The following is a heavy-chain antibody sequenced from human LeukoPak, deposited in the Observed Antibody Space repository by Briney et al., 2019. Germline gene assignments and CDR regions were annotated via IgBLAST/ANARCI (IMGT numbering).Heavy chain of an antibody. CDR1: GGSITNGGYY. Sequence: PSETLSLTCTVSGGSITNGGYYWSWIRQPAGKGLEWIGRIYTTGSTYYNPSLKSRVTISVDTSKNQFSLKLSSVTAADTAVYYCARPRTPYYYDSSGYVFDYWGQGTLVTVSS. V-gene: IGHV4-61*02. CDR2: IYTTGST. D-gene: IGHD3-22*01. J-gene: IGHJ4*02. CDR3: ARPRTPYYYDSSGYVFDY.